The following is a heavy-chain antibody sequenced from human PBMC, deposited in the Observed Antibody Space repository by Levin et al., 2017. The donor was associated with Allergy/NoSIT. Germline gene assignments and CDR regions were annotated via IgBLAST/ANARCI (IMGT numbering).Heavy chain of an antibody. J-gene: IGHJ6*02. V-gene: IGHV4-39*01. CDR1: GGSMNSSHYY. Sequence: KASETLSLTCTVSGGSMNSSHYYWAWIRQPPGKGLEWLACIYYRGSTYYNPSLKSRLIMSVDTPKNQFSLRLSSVTAADTAIYYCARHEGGYYYYGLNVWGQGTTVTVSS. CDR3: ARHEGGYYYYGLNV. CDR2: IYYRGST.